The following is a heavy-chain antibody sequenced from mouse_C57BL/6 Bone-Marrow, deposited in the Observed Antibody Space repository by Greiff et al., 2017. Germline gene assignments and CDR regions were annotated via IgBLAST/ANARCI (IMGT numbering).Heavy chain of an antibody. CDR3: ARKPRAYSNYSWYFDV. Sequence: QVQLQQPGAELVKPGASVKLSCKASGYTFTSYWMQWVKQRPGQGLEWIGEIDPSDSYTNYNQKFKGKATLTVETSSSTAYMQPSSLTSEDSAVYYCARKPRAYSNYSWYFDVWGTGTTVTVSS. CDR2: IDPSDSYT. CDR1: GYTFTSYW. D-gene: IGHD2-5*01. J-gene: IGHJ1*03. V-gene: IGHV1-50*01.